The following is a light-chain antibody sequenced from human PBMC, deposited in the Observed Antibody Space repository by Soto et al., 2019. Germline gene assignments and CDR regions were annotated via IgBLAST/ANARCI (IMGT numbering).Light chain of an antibody. CDR2: EVN. Sequence: QSALTQPASVSGSPGQSITVSCTGTSSDVGAYKYVSWYQQHPGKAPKLMIYEVNNRPSGVSNRFSGSKSGNTASLTISGLQAEDEAGYYCSSYTSDFRRVFGTGTKVTVL. CDR3: SSYTSDFRRV. V-gene: IGLV2-14*01. J-gene: IGLJ1*01. CDR1: SSDVGAYKY.